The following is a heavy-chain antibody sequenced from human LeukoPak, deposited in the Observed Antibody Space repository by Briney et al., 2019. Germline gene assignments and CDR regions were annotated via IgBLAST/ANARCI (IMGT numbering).Heavy chain of an antibody. Sequence: SETLSLTCTVSGGSISSGGYYWSWIRQHPGKGLEWIGYIYYSGSTSYNPSLKSRVTISVDTSKNQFSLKLSSVTAADTAVYYCARGASSGYYRDYFDSWGQGTLVTVSS. CDR3: ARGASSGYYRDYFDS. J-gene: IGHJ4*02. CDR1: GGSISSGGYY. D-gene: IGHD3-22*01. CDR2: IYYSGST. V-gene: IGHV4-31*03.